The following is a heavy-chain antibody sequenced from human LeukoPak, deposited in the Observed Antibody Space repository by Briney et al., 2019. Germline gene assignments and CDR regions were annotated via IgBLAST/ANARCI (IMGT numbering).Heavy chain of an antibody. CDR3: ASGYCSSTSCQTVYYYYYYMDV. Sequence: ASVKVSCKASGYTFTGYYMHWVRRAPGQGLEWMGWINPNSGGTNYAQKFQGRVTMTRDTSISTAYMELSRLRSDDTAVFYCASGYCSSTSCQTVYYYYYYMDVWGKGTTVTVSS. CDR2: INPNSGGT. D-gene: IGHD2-2*01. V-gene: IGHV1-2*02. CDR1: GYTFTGYY. J-gene: IGHJ6*03.